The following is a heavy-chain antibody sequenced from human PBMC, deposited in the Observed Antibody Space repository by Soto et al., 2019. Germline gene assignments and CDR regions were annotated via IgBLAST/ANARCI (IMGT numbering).Heavy chain of an antibody. CDR1: GFTFSSYW. J-gene: IGHJ4*02. D-gene: IGHD3-10*01. V-gene: IGHV3-74*01. Sequence: EVQLVESGGGLVQPGGSLRLSCAASGFTFSSYWMHWVRQVPGKGLVWVSRINSDGRSIAYADSVKGRFTISRDNAKSTLYLQINTLRAEDPAVYYCARGAGFFWGQGTLVTVSS. CDR2: INSDGRSI. CDR3: ARGAGFF.